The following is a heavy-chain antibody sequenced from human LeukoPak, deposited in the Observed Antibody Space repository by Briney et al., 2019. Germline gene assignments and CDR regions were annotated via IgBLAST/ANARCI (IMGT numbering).Heavy chain of an antibody. CDR3: ATDRGLR. V-gene: IGHV3-7*03. CDR2: IKHDGSEK. Sequence: GSLRLSCAASGLTFSYYWMYWVRPATGKGLEWVANIKHDGSEKYYVDSVKGRFTISRDNAKNSLYLQMNSLSVEDTAVYYCATDRGLRWGKGTTVTVSS. J-gene: IGHJ6*04. CDR1: GLTFSYYW.